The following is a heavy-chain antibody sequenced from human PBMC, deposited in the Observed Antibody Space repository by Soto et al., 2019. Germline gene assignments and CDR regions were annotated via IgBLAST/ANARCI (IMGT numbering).Heavy chain of an antibody. CDR1: WFTVSSNY. D-gene: IGHD4-17*01. CDR2: IYSGVST. Sequence: SLRVSWPAAWFTVSSNYRSWVLQAPGKWLECFSVIYSGVSTYYADSVKGRFTISRDNPKNTVYLQMNSLRAEDTAVYYCARVWTTGYFEFWGQGTLVTVSS. V-gene: IGHV3-66*01. J-gene: IGHJ4*02. CDR3: ARVWTTGYFEF.